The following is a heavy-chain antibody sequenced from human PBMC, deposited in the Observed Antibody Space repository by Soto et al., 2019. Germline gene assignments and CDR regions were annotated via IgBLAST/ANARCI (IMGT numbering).Heavy chain of an antibody. Sequence: PGGSLRLSCTGSGFTFGDYAMSWFRQAPGKGLEWVGFIRSKAYSGTAEYAASAKGRFTMSRDDSKNIAYLQMNSLKTEDTAVYYCSRDRSGITMIRGVADYWGQGTLVTVS. V-gene: IGHV3-49*03. CDR2: IRSKAYSGTA. D-gene: IGHD3-10*01. CDR1: GFTFGDYA. CDR3: SRDRSGITMIRGVADY. J-gene: IGHJ4*02.